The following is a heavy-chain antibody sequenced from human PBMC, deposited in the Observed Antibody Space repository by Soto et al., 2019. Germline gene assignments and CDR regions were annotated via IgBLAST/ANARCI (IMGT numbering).Heavy chain of an antibody. J-gene: IGHJ4*02. CDR3: VRGASSGWYGGDSDF. D-gene: IGHD6-19*01. CDR1: GFTFRDYY. V-gene: IGHV3-11*01. CDR2: ISSGGNSI. Sequence: GGSLRLSCAASGFTFRDYYMSLIRQAQGKGLEWVSYISSGGNSIYYADSVKGRFTISRDDAKRSLYLQMNSLSADDTAVYYCVRGASSGWYGGDSDFWGQGT.